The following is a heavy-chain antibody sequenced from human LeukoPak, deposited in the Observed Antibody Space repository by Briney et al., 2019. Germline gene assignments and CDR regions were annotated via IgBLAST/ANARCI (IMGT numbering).Heavy chain of an antibody. CDR1: GSSFNSHW. V-gene: IGHV5-51*01. CDR3: ATLAVAVAGTPFDY. D-gene: IGHD6-19*01. J-gene: IGHJ4*02. Sequence: GASLQISCKGSGSSFNSHWIGWVRQMPGKGLEWMGIIYPGDSDTRYSPSFQGQVTISADKSISTAYLQWSSLKASDTAMYYCATLAVAVAGTPFDYWGQGTLVTVSS. CDR2: IYPGDSDT.